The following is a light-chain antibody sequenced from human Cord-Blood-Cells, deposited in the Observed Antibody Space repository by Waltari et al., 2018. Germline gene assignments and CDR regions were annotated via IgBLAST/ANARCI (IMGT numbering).Light chain of an antibody. Sequence: DIVMTQSPLSLPVTPGEPASISCRSSQSPLHSNGYNYLDWYLQKPGQSPQPLIYLGSNRASGVPDRFSGSGSGTDFTLKISRVEAEDVGVYYCMQALQTPWTFGQGTKVEIK. J-gene: IGKJ1*01. CDR3: MQALQTPWT. CDR1: QSPLHSNGYNY. CDR2: LGS. V-gene: IGKV2-28*01.